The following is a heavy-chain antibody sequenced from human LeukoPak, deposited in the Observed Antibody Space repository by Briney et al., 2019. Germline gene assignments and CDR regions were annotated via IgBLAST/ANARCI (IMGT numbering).Heavy chain of an antibody. CDR2: IYSSGST. Sequence: SETLSLTCTVSGDSISSYYWSWIRQPAGKGLEWIGRIYSSGSTNYIPSLKSRVTMSVDTSKNQFSLKLSSVTAADTAVYYCARLGGSGRGYFDYWGQGTLVTVSS. CDR1: GDSISSYY. V-gene: IGHV4-4*07. J-gene: IGHJ4*02. CDR3: ARLGGSGRGYFDY. D-gene: IGHD3-10*01.